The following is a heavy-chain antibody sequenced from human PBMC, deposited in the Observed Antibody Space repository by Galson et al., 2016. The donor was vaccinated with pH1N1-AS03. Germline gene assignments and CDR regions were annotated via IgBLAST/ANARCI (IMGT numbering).Heavy chain of an antibody. J-gene: IGHJ3*02. CDR2: IYPGDSDT. V-gene: IGHV5-51*03. CDR3: ARRSYSSSWMCAFEI. D-gene: IGHD6-13*01. Sequence: QSGAEVKKPGESLKISCKGSGYYFSSYWVGWVRQKPGKGLEYMGIIYPGDSDTRYSPSFQAHVTISADKSISTAYLQLSSLTASDTAMYYFARRSYSSSWMCAFEIWGRGTMVTVSS. CDR1: GYYFSSYW.